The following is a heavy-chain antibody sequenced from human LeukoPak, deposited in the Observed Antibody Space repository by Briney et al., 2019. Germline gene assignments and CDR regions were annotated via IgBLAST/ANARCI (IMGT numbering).Heavy chain of an antibody. D-gene: IGHD5-12*01. CDR1: GFTFSSYS. CDR2: ISSSSSFI. J-gene: IGHJ3*02. Sequence: GGSLRLSCAVSGFTFSSYSMNWVRQAPGKGLEWVSSISSSSSFIYYADSVKGRFTISRDNAKNSLYLQMNSLRAEDTAVYFCARDRHRYRGIKGDGDAFDIWGQGTMVTVSS. V-gene: IGHV3-21*01. CDR3: ARDRHRYRGIKGDGDAFDI.